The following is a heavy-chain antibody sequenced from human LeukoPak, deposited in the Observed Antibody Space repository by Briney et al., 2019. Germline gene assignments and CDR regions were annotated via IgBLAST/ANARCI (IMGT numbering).Heavy chain of an antibody. CDR2: INWNSNTI. D-gene: IGHD3-9*01. Sequence: GGSLGLSCAASGFTFDDYAMHWVRQAPGKGLEWVSGINWNSNTIDYADSVKGRFTISRDNAKNSLYLQMNNLRAEDTALYYCAKGPFDWFSYLDYWGQGTLVTVSS. CDR3: AKGPFDWFSYLDY. V-gene: IGHV3-9*01. CDR1: GFTFDDYA. J-gene: IGHJ4*02.